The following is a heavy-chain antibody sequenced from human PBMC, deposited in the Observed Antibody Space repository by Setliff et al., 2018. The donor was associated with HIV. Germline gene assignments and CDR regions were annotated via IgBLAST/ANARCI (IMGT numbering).Heavy chain of an antibody. CDR3: AREGGGCSGTYFNFPFDS. Sequence: SETLSLTCAVYGGSFSGYFWSWIRQPPGRGLEWIGEIDHSGNTNYNPSLKSRVTMSIDTSTNQFSLKLNSVTAADMATYYCAREGGGCSGTYFNFPFDSWGQGTLVTVSS. V-gene: IGHV4-34*01. CDR2: IDHSGNT. D-gene: IGHD1-26*01. CDR1: GGSFSGYF. J-gene: IGHJ4*02.